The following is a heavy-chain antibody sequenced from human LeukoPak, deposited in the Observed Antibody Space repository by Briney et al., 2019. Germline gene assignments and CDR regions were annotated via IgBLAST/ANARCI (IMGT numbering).Heavy chain of an antibody. V-gene: IGHV4-61*02. Sequence: SQTLSLTCTVSGGSIRSGSYYWSWIRQPAGTGLEWFGRIYTSGSTHYNPALKSRVTISVYTSKTLFSMKLSSVTAADTAVYYCAREVPSYYYYMDVWGKGTTVTVSS. CDR3: AREVPSYYYYMDV. J-gene: IGHJ6*03. CDR1: GGSIRSGSYY. CDR2: IYTSGST.